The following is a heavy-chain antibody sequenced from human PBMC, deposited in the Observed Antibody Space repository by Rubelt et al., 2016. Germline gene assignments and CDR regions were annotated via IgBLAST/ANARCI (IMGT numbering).Heavy chain of an antibody. Sequence: GSLRLSCAASGFTFSSYWMSWVRQAPGKGLEWVANIKQDGSEKNYVDSVKGRFTISRDNVKNLLNLQMTSLRAEDTAVYYCGRDLSGDPYYSDYWGQGTLVTVSS. V-gene: IGHV3-7*01. CDR1: GFTFSSYW. J-gene: IGHJ4*02. CDR2: IKQDGSEK. D-gene: IGHD7-27*01. CDR3: GRDLSGDPYYSDY.